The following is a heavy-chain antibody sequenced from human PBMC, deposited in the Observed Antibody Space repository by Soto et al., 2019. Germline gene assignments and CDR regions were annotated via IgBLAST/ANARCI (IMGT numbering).Heavy chain of an antibody. J-gene: IGHJ4*02. CDR3: AKDRYGAKGY. D-gene: IGHD4-17*01. CDR2: ISYDGSNK. Sequence: PGGSLRLSCAASGFTFSSYGMHWVRQAPGKGLEWVAVISYDGSNKYYADSVKGRFTISRDNSKNTLYLQMNSLRAEDTAVYYCAKDRYGAKGYWGQGTLVTVSS. V-gene: IGHV3-30*18. CDR1: GFTFSSYG.